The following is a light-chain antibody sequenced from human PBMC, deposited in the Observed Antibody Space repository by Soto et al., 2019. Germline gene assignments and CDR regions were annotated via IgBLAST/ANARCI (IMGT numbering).Light chain of an antibody. J-gene: IGLJ2*01. V-gene: IGLV2-14*01. CDR1: SSDVGGYNY. CDR2: DVS. Sequence: QSALTQPASVSGSPGQSITISCTGTSSDVGGYNYVSWYQQHPGKAPKLMIYDVSNRPSGVSNRFSGSKSGNTASLTISGLQAEDEADYYCSSYTSSSTVVFGGGTKWPS. CDR3: SSYTSSSTVV.